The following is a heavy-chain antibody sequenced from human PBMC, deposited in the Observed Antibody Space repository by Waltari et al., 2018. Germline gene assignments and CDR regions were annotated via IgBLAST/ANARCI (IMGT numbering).Heavy chain of an antibody. CDR3: ARGRLSSMDV. V-gene: IGHV1-69*01. Sequence: QVQLVQSGAEVKKPGSSVKVSCTASGSTFSSYAIRWVRQAPGQGLEWMGGIIPNLGTANDARKFQGRVTITADESTSTAYMELSSLRSEDTAVYYCARGRLSSMDVWGQGTTVTVSS. J-gene: IGHJ6*02. CDR1: GSTFSSYA. CDR2: IIPNLGTA.